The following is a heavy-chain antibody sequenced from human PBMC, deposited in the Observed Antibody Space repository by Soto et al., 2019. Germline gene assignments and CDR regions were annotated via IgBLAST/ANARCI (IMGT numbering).Heavy chain of an antibody. D-gene: IGHD1-7*01. CDR3: ARRTGTAPRFDY. Sequence: QVQLVESGGGVVQPGRSLRLSCSASGFTFSDFEMYWVRQAPGKGLDWVSFISYDGSNQYYAGSVKGRFTVSRDNSKNTLFLLMNSLRPEDTAMYFCARRTGTAPRFDYWGQGTLVTVSS. V-gene: IGHV3-30-3*01. CDR2: ISYDGSNQ. CDR1: GFTFSDFE. J-gene: IGHJ4*02.